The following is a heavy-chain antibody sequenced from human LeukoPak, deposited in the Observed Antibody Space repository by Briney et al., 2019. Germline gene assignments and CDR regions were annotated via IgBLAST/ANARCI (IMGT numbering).Heavy chain of an antibody. V-gene: IGHV3-23*01. CDR3: AKNLAGYYYDGSGYYRFDY. Sequence: GGSLRLSCAASGFIFSSYAMGWVRQAPGKGLDWVSAISTSGTNTYYADSVKGRFTISRDNAKNTLFLHMNSLRAEDTAVYYCAKNLAGYYYDGSGYYRFDYWGQGTLVTVS. J-gene: IGHJ4*02. D-gene: IGHD3-22*01. CDR2: ISTSGTNT. CDR1: GFIFSSYA.